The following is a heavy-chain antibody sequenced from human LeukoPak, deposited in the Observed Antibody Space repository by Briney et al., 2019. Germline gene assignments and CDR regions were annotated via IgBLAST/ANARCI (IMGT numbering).Heavy chain of an antibody. J-gene: IGHJ4*02. CDR2: ISYDGSNK. Sequence: GGSLRLSCAASGFTFSSYAMHWVRQAPGKGLEWVAVISYDGSNKYYADSVKGRFTISRDNSKNTLYLQMNSLRAEDTAVYYCAKKSPDSSGNPAYDWGQGTLVTVSS. CDR3: AKKSPDSSGNPAYD. CDR1: GFTFSSYA. V-gene: IGHV3-30*04. D-gene: IGHD4-23*01.